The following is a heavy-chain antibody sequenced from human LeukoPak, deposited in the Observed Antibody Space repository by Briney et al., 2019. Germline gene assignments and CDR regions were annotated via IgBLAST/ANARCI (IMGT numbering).Heavy chain of an antibody. J-gene: IGHJ2*01. CDR2: ISGGGRST. V-gene: IGHV3-23*01. CDR1: GFTFSNYA. Sequence: GGSLRLSCAASGFTFSNYAMTWVRQAPGKGLEWVSGISGGGRSTYYIDSVKGRFTVTRDDATNTLHLHMDSLKVEDTAVYFCARDDYRGAAGGNPAYWFFDLWGRGTPVTVSS. CDR3: ARDDYRGAAGGNPAYWFFDL. D-gene: IGHD6-13*01.